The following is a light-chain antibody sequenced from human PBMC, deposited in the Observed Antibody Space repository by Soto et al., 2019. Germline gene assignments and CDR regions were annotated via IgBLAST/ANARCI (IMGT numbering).Light chain of an antibody. J-gene: IGLJ2*01. Sequence: QLVLTQPPSASGTPGQRVTISCSGSSSNIGTNTVTWYQHLPGAALKLLIYSDNQRPSGVPDRFSGSKSGTSASLAISGLQSEDDADYYCAGWDFSLVVFGGGTKLTVL. CDR3: AGWDFSLVV. V-gene: IGLV1-44*01. CDR1: SSNIGTNT. CDR2: SDN.